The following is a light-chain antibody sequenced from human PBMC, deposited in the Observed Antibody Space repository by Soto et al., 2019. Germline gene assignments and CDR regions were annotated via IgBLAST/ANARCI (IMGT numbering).Light chain of an antibody. J-gene: IGLJ3*02. Sequence: QAVLTQPPSVSGAPGQRVTISCSGSSSNIGAGFDVHWYKHLPGTAPKLLIYSNNNRPSGVPDQFSGSKSGTSASLAITGVQAEDEADYYCQSYDSSLSAWVFGGGTKLTVL. CDR2: SNN. CDR1: SSNIGAGFD. V-gene: IGLV1-40*01. CDR3: QSYDSSLSAWV.